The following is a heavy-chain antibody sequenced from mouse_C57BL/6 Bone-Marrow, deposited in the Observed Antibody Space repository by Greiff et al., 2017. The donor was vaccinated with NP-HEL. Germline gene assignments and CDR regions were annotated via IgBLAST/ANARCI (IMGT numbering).Heavy chain of an antibody. D-gene: IGHD2-3*01. CDR2: ISSGGDYI. J-gene: IGHJ4*01. CDR1: GFTFSSYA. V-gene: IGHV5-9-1*02. Sequence: EVQVVESGEGLVKPGGSLKLSCAASGFTFSSYAMSWVRQTPEKRLEWVAYISSGGDYIYYADTVKGRFTISRSNARNTLYLQMSSLKTEYTAMYYCTREGGYYPPAMDYGGRGTSATVSS. CDR3: TREGGYYPPAMDY.